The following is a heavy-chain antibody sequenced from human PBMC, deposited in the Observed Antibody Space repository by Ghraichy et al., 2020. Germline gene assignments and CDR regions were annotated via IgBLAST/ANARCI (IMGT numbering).Heavy chain of an antibody. CDR2: ISASGGTT. Sequence: GSLRLSCAASGFTFSSYAMSWVRQAPGKGLEWVSAISASGGTTYYADSVKGRFTISRDNSKNTLHLQVNSLRAEDTAVYYCAKGKGSGWYYDDCWGQGTLVTVSS. V-gene: IGHV3-23*01. CDR1: GFTFSSYA. D-gene: IGHD6-19*01. J-gene: IGHJ4*02. CDR3: AKGKGSGWYYDDC.